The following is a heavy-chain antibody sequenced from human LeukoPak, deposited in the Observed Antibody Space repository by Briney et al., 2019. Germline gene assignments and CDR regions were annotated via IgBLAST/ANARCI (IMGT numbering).Heavy chain of an antibody. Sequence: TLCLTCTVSGDSIKNLAYFWSWIRQPAGKGPKWIGRIYTSGSTNYSPSLESRVTISIDTSKNQVSLDLNSVTAADTAVYYCARGFETISFDYWGKGALVTVSS. V-gene: IGHV4-61*02. D-gene: IGHD3-3*02. CDR1: GDSIKNLAYF. CDR2: IYTSGST. J-gene: IGHJ4*02. CDR3: ARGFETISFDY.